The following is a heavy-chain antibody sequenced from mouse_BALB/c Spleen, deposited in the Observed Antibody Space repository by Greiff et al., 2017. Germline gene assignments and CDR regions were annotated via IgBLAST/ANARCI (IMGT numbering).Heavy chain of an antibody. CDR1: GYSITSGYY. CDR3: ARSYGSSWWYFDV. V-gene: IGHV3-6*02. Sequence: ESGPGLVKPSQSLSLTCSVTGYSITSGYYWNWIRQFPGNKLEWMGYISYDGSNNYNPSLKNRISITRDTSKNQFFLKLNSVTTEDTATYYCARSYGSSWWYFDVWGAGTTVTVSS. D-gene: IGHD1-1*01. J-gene: IGHJ1*01. CDR2: ISYDGSN.